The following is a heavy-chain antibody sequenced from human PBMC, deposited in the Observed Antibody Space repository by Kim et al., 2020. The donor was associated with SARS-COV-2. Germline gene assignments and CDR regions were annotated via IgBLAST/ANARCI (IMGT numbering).Heavy chain of an antibody. J-gene: IGHJ4*02. CDR1: GYTFTKYW. V-gene: IGHV5-51*01. Sequence: GESLKISWEGSGYTFTKYWIAWVRKMTGKGLEWVAIIYSDDSETTYRPSFQGQVTISADKSLSTAYLQWTSLKASDTGIYYCARSFYGSRTYYLDYWGQGTLLTVSS. CDR3: ARSFYGSRTYYLDY. D-gene: IGHD3-10*01. CDR2: IYSDDSET.